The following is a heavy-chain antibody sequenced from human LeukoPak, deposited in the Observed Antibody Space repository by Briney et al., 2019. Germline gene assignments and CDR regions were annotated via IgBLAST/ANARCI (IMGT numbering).Heavy chain of an antibody. J-gene: IGHJ4*02. D-gene: IGHD6-13*01. V-gene: IGHV3-15*01. Sequence: PGGSLRLSCAASEFTLSDAWMSWVRQAPGKGPEWVGRIKSKTHGGTTDYAAPVKGRFTISRDESKNTLYLQMKSLKIEDTAVYYCTTAEGSSWYGTPYYFDYWGQGTLVTVSS. CDR3: TTAEGSSWYGTPYYFDY. CDR2: IKSKTHGGTT. CDR1: EFTLSDAW.